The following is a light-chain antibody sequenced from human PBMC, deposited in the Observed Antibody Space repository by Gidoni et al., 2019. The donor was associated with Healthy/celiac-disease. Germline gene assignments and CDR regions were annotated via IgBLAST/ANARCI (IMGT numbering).Light chain of an antibody. J-gene: IGLJ2*01. CDR1: SSDVGRYNL. Sequence: QSALTPPDSVSGSPGKSITIPCTGTSSDVGRYNLLSWYQQHPGKAPKLMIYEGSKRPSWVSNRVSGSKSGNTSSLTISGLQAEDEADYYCCSYAGSSTFEVFGGGTKLTVL. V-gene: IGLV2-23*03. CDR2: EGS. CDR3: CSYAGSSTFEV.